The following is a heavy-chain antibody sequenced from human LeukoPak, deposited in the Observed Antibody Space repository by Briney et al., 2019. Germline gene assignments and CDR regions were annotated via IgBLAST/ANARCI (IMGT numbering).Heavy chain of an antibody. D-gene: IGHD4-17*01. V-gene: IGHV4-34*01. CDR2: INHSGST. Sequence: PSETLSLTCAVYGGSFSGYYWSWIRQPPGKGLEWIGEINHSGSTNYNPSLKSRVTISVDTSKNQFSLKLSSVTAADTAVYYCARGDYGDYAYLVDYWGQGTLVTVSS. CDR1: GGSFSGYY. CDR3: ARGDYGDYAYLVDY. J-gene: IGHJ4*02.